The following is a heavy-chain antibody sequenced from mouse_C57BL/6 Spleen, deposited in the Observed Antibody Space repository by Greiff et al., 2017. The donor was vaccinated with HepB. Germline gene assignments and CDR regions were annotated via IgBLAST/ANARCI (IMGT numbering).Heavy chain of an antibody. CDR2: ISSGGSYT. CDR1: GFTFSSYG. Sequence: VQLKESGGDLVKPGGSLKLSCAASGFTFSSYGMSWVRQTPDKRLEWVATISSGGSYTYYPDSVKGRFTISRDNAKNTLYLQMSSLKSEDTAMYYCARRGIYYYGSSYEDFDYWGQGTTLTVSS. D-gene: IGHD1-1*01. CDR3: ARRGIYYYGSSYEDFDY. V-gene: IGHV5-6*01. J-gene: IGHJ2*01.